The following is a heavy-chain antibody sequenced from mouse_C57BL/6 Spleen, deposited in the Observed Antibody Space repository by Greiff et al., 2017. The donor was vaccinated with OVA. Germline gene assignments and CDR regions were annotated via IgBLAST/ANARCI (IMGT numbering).Heavy chain of an antibody. CDR3: ASHYDYDRGYYAMDY. CDR1: GYSITSGYY. D-gene: IGHD2-4*01. J-gene: IGHJ4*01. CDR2: ISYDGSN. Sequence: EVQLQESGPGLVKPSQSLSLTCSVTGYSITSGYYWNWIRQFPGNKLEWMGYISYDGSNNYNPSLKNRISITRDTSKNQFFLKLNSVTTEDTATYYCASHYDYDRGYYAMDYWGQGTSVTVSS. V-gene: IGHV3-6*01.